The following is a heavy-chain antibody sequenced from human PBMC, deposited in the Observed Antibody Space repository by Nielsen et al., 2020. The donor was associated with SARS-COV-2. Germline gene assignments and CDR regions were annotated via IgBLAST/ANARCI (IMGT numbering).Heavy chain of an antibody. CDR3: VTGGQWLVRHPYGMEV. CDR1: GFTFSDHY. V-gene: IGHV3-30*03. Sequence: GESLKISCVASGFTFSDHYMHWVRQAPGKGLEWVAVISYDGSDKYYADSVKGRFTISRDNSKNTLYLHMNSLRAEDTAVYYCVTGGQWLVRHPYGMEVWGQGTTVTVSS. J-gene: IGHJ6*02. CDR2: ISYDGSDK. D-gene: IGHD6-19*01.